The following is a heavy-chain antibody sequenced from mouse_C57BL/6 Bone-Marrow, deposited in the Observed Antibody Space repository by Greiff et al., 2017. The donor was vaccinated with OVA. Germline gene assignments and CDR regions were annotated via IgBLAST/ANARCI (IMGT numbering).Heavy chain of an antibody. CDR2: IDPENGDT. V-gene: IGHV14-4*01. CDR1: GFNIKDDY. Sequence: DVKLQESGAELVRPGASVKLSCTASGFNIKDDYMHWVKQRPEQGLEWIGWIDPENGDTEYASKFQGKATITADTSSNTAYLQLSSLTSEDTAVYYCTTGAYYSNYWYFDVWGTGTTVTVSS. D-gene: IGHD2-5*01. J-gene: IGHJ1*03. CDR3: TTGAYYSNYWYFDV.